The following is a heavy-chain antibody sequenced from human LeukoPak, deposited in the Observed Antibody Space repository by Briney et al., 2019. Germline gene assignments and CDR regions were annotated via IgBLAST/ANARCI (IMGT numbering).Heavy chain of an antibody. CDR2: ISGSGGST. V-gene: IGHV3-23*01. CDR3: AKDTKRYSSPNFDY. CDR1: GFTFSGYA. D-gene: IGHD6-13*01. Sequence: GGSLRLSCAASGFTFSGYAMSWVRQAPGKGLEWVSAISGSGGSTYYADSVKGRFTISRDNSKNTLYLQMNSLRAEDTAVYYCAKDTKRYSSPNFDYWGQGTLVTVSS. J-gene: IGHJ4*02.